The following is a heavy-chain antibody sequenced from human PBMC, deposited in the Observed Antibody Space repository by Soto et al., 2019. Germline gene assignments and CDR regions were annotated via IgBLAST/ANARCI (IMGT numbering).Heavy chain of an antibody. Sequence: SETLSLTCAVSGGSISTYYWSWIRQPPGKGLEWIGYIYYSGSTNYNPSLKSRVTISVDTSKNQFSLKLSSVTAADTAVYYCARGGDYAGYWGQGTLVTVSS. CDR3: ARGGDYAGY. CDR2: IYYSGST. J-gene: IGHJ4*02. V-gene: IGHV4-59*01. CDR1: GGSISTYY.